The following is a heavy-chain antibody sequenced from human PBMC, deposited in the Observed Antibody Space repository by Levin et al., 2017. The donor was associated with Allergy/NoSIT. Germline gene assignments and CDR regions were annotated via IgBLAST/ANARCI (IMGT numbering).Heavy chain of an antibody. CDR2: ITNTGRST. V-gene: IGHV3-11*01. J-gene: IGHJ3*02. CDR1: GFTVSDYY. D-gene: IGHD1-26*01. CDR3: ARELSGNYATFDI. Sequence: GGSLRLSCTVSGFTVSDYYMSWIRQSPGRGLEWISYITNTGRSTYFADSVKGRFTISRDNVKNLLYLEMNSLRAEDTAVYFCARELSGNYATFDIWGQGTMVTVSS.